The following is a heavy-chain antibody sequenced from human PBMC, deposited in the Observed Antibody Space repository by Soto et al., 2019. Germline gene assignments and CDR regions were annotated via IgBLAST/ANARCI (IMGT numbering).Heavy chain of an antibody. Sequence: QVQLVQSGAEVKKPGSSVKVSCKASGGTFRSYSISWGRQAPWQGLEWLGGVKPIFDITNYAQKFQGRVTITADESTSTAYMELSSLGSDDTAVYYCARPDEGGYSSNHHYYYALDVWGQGTTVTV. D-gene: IGHD3-22*01. CDR3: ARPDEGGYSSNHHYYYALDV. CDR2: VKPIFDIT. V-gene: IGHV1-69*01. J-gene: IGHJ6*02. CDR1: GGTFRSYS.